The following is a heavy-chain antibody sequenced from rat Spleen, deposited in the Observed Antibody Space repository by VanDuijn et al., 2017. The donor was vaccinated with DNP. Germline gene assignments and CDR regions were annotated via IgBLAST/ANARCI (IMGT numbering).Heavy chain of an antibody. Sequence: QVQLKESGPGLVQPSQTLSLTCSVAGFSLTSYNVHWVRQPPGKGLEWMGVIWNTGGTQNNSALKSRLSISKDHSKSQVFLKMNSLQTEDTATYYCARLITTVVPDYWGQGVMVTVSS. CDR1: GFSLTSYN. CDR3: ARLITTVVPDY. D-gene: IGHD1-1*01. CDR2: IWNTGGT. J-gene: IGHJ2*01. V-gene: IGHV2-41*01.